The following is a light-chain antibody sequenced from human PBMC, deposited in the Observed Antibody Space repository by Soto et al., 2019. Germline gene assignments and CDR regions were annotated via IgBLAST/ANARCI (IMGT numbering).Light chain of an antibody. CDR1: QSISSY. J-gene: IGKJ1*01. CDR2: AAS. Sequence: DIQMTQSPSSLSASVGDSVTITCRASQSISSYLNWYQQKPGKAPKXLIYAASSLQSGVPSRFSGSGSGTDFTLTISSLQPEDVETYYCQQSYSTPHTFGQGTKVDIK. V-gene: IGKV1-39*01. CDR3: QQSYSTPHT.